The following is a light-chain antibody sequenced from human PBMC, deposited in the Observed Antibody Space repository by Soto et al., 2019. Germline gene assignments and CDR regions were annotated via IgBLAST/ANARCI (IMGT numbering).Light chain of an antibody. V-gene: IGKV3-15*01. CDR1: QSVSSN. CDR2: GAS. Sequence: EIVMTQSPAPLSVSPGERATLSCRASQSVSSNLAWYQQNPGQAPRLLIYGASTRATGIPARFSGSGSGTESALTISSLQSEDVAVYYWQQYNSWWTFGEGTKVEIK. J-gene: IGKJ1*01. CDR3: QQYNSWWT.